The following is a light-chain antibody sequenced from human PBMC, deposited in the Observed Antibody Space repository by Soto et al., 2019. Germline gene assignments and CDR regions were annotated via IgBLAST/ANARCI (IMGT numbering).Light chain of an antibody. CDR1: QSVSSN. J-gene: IGKJ1*01. Sequence: EMVMTQSPATLSVSPGERATLSCRASQSVSSNLAWYQQKPGQAPRLLIYGASTRATGIPARFSGSGSGTEVTLTISSLQSEDFAVYYCQQYTNWPPWTFGQGTKVEIK. CDR2: GAS. CDR3: QQYTNWPPWT. V-gene: IGKV3-15*01.